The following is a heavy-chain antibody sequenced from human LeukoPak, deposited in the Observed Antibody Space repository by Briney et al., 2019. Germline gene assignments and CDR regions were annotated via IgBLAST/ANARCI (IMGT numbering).Heavy chain of an antibody. J-gene: IGHJ4*02. V-gene: IGHV3-74*01. CDR2: LNTDGSST. CDR3: ARDKGYSVDY. D-gene: IGHD5-18*01. CDR1: GFTFRTYW. Sequence: GGSLRLSCAASGFTFRTYWMHWVRQAPGKGLVWVSRLNTDGSSTNYADSVKGRFTTSRDNAKNTLYLQMNSLRAEDTAVYYCARDKGYSVDYWGQGTLVTVSS.